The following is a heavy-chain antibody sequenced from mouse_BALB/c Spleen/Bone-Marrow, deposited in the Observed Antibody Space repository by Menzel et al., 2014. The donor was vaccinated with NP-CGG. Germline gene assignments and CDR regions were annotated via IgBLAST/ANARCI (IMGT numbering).Heavy chain of an antibody. Sequence: VKLKESGAELAKPGASVKMSCKASGYTFTDTWIHWIKQRPGQGLEWIGYINPSTGYAEYNQNFKDKATLTVDKSSSTAYMQLSSLTSEDSAVYYCARDYWGQGTTLTVSS. J-gene: IGHJ2*01. V-gene: IGHV1-7*01. CDR1: GYTFTDTW. CDR2: INPSTGYA. CDR3: ARDY.